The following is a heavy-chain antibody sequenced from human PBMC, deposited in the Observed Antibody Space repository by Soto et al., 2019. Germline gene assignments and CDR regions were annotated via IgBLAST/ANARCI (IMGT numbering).Heavy chain of an antibody. J-gene: IGHJ6*03. CDR3: ARLTITQRSYYSYMDV. V-gene: IGHV4-34*02. CDR2: MNHIGTN. D-gene: IGHD4-4*01. CDR1: NGSFSGYY. Sequence: QVQLRQRGAGLLKPSETLSLSCDVFNGSFSGYYWTWIRQPPGKGLEWIGEMNHIGTNNYNPSLLSRATISVDTSKKWFSLRLASVTAADTAFYYCARLTITQRSYYSYMDVWGAGASVTVSS.